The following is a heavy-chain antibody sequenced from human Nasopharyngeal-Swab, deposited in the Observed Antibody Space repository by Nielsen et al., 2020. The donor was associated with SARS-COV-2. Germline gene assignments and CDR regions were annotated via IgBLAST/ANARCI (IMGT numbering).Heavy chain of an antibody. CDR1: GGSFSGYY. D-gene: IGHD6-6*01. Sequence: SETLSLTCAVYGGSFSGYYWSWIRQPPGKGLEWIGEINHSGSTNYNPSLKSRVTISADTSKNQFSLKLSSVTAADTAVYYCARGGIAARPDYFDYWGQGTLVTVSS. CDR3: ARGGIAARPDYFDY. J-gene: IGHJ4*02. V-gene: IGHV4-34*01. CDR2: INHSGST.